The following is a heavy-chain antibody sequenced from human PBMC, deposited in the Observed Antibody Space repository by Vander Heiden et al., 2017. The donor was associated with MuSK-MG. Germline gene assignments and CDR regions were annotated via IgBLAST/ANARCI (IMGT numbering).Heavy chain of an antibody. CDR1: GYSISSGYY. J-gene: IGHJ4*02. CDR2: IYHSGRN. V-gene: IGHV4-38-2*01. D-gene: IGHD1-26*01. Sequence: QVQLQESGPGLVKPSETLSITCAVAGYSISSGYYWGWIRQPPGKGLEWIGSIYHSGRNYYNPARKSRVTISVDTSKNQLSRKLRSVTAEETAVYYCARHRSPGGMGGIDDWGQGTMVTVSS. CDR3: ARHRSPGGMGGIDD.